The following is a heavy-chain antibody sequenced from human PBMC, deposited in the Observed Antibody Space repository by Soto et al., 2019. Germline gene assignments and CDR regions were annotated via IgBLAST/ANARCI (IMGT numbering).Heavy chain of an antibody. CDR3: AECIQGDYYYDMDV. Sequence: QAQLLQSGAEVRKPGASVKGSCKASGYTFYSHSISWVRQAPGQGLEGMGRINADYGNRQNGQKLRCRVTMTTDTSTTTKYMVLTKLRPHDTAVYDFAECIQGDYYYDMDVWGQGTTVTVSS. V-gene: IGHV1-18*01. J-gene: IGHJ6*02. CDR2: INADYGNR. CDR1: GYTFYSHS. D-gene: IGHD5-18*01.